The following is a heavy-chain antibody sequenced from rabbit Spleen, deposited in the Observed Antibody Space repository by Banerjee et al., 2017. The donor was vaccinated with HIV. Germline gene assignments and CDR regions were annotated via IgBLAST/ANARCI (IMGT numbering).Heavy chain of an antibody. Sequence: QSLEESGGALVKPGASLTLTCTASGFSFSSTYYMCWVRQAPGKGLEWIACIVTSSDASYYASWAKGRFTISKTSSTTVTLQMTSLTAADTATYFCARGSATMTMVITGYYLSLWGPGTLVTVS. J-gene: IGHJ4*01. V-gene: IGHV1S40*01. CDR3: ARGSATMTMVITGYYLSL. D-gene: IGHD2-1*01. CDR2: IVTSSDAS. CDR1: GFSFSSTYY.